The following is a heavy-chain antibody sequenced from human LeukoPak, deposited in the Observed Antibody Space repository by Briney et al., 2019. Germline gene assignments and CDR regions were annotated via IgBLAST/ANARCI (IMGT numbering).Heavy chain of an antibody. Sequence: GGSLRLSCAASGFPFSSYAMSWVRQAPGKGLEWVSAISGSGGSTYYADSVKGRFTISRDNSKNTLYLQMNSLRAEDTAVYYCAKGANECYDSSGYCAFDIWGQGTMVTVSS. D-gene: IGHD3-22*01. CDR1: GFPFSSYA. J-gene: IGHJ3*02. CDR2: ISGSGGST. V-gene: IGHV3-23*01. CDR3: AKGANECYDSSGYCAFDI.